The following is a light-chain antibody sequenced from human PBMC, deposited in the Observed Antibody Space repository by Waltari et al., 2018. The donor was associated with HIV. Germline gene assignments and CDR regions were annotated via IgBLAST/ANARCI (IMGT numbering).Light chain of an antibody. V-gene: IGLV2-14*01. CDR3: SSYTISSTI. Sequence: QSALTQPASVSGSPGQSITISCTGTSSDVGGYNYVSWYQQHPGKAPKLMIYEVSNRPSGVSNRFSGSKSGNTASLTISGLQAEDEADYYCSSYTISSTIFGTGTKVTV. J-gene: IGLJ1*01. CDR1: SSDVGGYNY. CDR2: EVS.